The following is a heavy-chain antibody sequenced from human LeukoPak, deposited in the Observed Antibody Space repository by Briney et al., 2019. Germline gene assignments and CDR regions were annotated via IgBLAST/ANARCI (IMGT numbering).Heavy chain of an antibody. Sequence: GGSLRLSCAASGFTFSSYAMHWVRQAPGKGLEWVAVISYDGSNKYYADSVKGRFTISRGNSKNTLYLQMNSLRAEDTAVYYCARVPRAGASYFDYWGQGTLVTVSS. D-gene: IGHD1-26*01. CDR3: ARVPRAGASYFDY. CDR2: ISYDGSNK. V-gene: IGHV3-30-3*01. CDR1: GFTFSSYA. J-gene: IGHJ4*02.